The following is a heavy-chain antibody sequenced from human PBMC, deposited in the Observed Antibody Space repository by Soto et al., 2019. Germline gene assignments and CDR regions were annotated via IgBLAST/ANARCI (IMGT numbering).Heavy chain of an antibody. D-gene: IGHD6-13*01. CDR1: GFTFSSYG. CDR3: ARGTGSWYGDDWFDP. CDR2: IWYDGSNK. J-gene: IGHJ5*02. V-gene: IGHV3-33*01. Sequence: QVQLVESGGGVVQPGRSLRLSCAASGFTFSSYGMHWVRQAPGKGLEWVAVIWYDGSNKYYADSVKGRFTISRDNSKNTLYLQMNSLRAEDTAVYYCARGTGSWYGDDWFDPWGQGTLVTVSS.